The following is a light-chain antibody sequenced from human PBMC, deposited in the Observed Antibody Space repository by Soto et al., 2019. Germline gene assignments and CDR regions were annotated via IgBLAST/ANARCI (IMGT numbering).Light chain of an antibody. CDR2: GAS. CDR3: QQYNIWPPLT. Sequence: EIVMTQSPATLSVSPGERATLSCRASRSVSSSLAWYQQKPGQAPRLLVYGASTRANGVPARFSGSGSGTEFTLTISSLQSEDFAVYYCQQYNIWPPLTFGGGTKVEIK. J-gene: IGKJ4*01. V-gene: IGKV3-15*01. CDR1: RSVSSS.